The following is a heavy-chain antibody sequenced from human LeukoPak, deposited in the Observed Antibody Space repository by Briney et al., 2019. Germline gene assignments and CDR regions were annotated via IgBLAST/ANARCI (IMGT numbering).Heavy chain of an antibody. CDR1: GFTFSNAF. CDR3: YASGSFWGLDS. J-gene: IGHJ4*02. V-gene: IGHV3-15*01. Sequence: GGSLRLSCEASGFTFSNAFMIWVRQAPGKGLEWVARIRSKAAGGTIHYAEPVEGRFTISRDDSKNMLYLQMNTLKTEDTAVYYCYASGSFWGLDSWGQGSLVTVSS. D-gene: IGHD3-10*01. CDR2: IRSKAAGGTI.